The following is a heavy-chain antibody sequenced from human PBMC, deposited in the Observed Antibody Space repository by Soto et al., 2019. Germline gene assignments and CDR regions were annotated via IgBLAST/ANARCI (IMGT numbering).Heavy chain of an antibody. Sequence: EVQLLESGGGLVQPGGSLRLSCAASGFSFSNYAMSWVRQAPGKGLEWVSGISGSGGSTYYADSVKGRFTISRDNSKNTLYLQMNSLRAEDTAVYYCAKTTQLSSISSLSAFDIWGQGTMVTVSS. D-gene: IGHD2-21*01. CDR2: ISGSGGST. J-gene: IGHJ3*02. CDR1: GFSFSNYA. CDR3: AKTTQLSSISSLSAFDI. V-gene: IGHV3-23*01.